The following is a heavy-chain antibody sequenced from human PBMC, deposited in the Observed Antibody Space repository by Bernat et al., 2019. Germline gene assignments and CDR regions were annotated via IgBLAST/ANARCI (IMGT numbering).Heavy chain of an antibody. CDR3: AKVAAAGNYYYYGMDV. D-gene: IGHD6-13*01. J-gene: IGHJ6*02. CDR2: IYSGGST. CDR1: GFTVSSNY. V-gene: IGHV3-66*01. Sequence: EVQLVESGGGLVQPGGSLRLSCAASGFTVSSNYMSWVRQAPGKGLEWVSVIYSGGSTYYADSVKGRFTISRDNSKNTLYLQMNSLRAEDTAVYYCAKVAAAGNYYYYGMDVWGQGTTVTVSS.